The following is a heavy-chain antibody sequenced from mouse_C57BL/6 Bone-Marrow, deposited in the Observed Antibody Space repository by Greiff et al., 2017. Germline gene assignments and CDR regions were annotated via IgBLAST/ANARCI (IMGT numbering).Heavy chain of an antibody. J-gene: IGHJ3*01. D-gene: IGHD2-5*01. CDR2: IDPSDSYT. Sequence: VQLQQPGAELVRPGTSVKLSCKASGYTFTSYWMHWVKQRPGQGLEWIGVIDPSDSYTNYNQKFKGKATLTVATSSSTAYMQLSSLTSEDSAVYYCASQDSNSWFAYWGKGTLVTVSA. CDR3: ASQDSNSWFAY. V-gene: IGHV1-59*01. CDR1: GYTFTSYW.